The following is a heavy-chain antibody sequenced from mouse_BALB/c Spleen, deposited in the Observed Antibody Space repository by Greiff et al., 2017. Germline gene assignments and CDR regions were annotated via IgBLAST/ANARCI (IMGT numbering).Heavy chain of an antibody. CDR2: IDPENGNT. V-gene: IGHV14-1*02. D-gene: IGHD1-1*01. J-gene: IGHJ4*01. CDR3: AGNLLLRYMDY. CDR1: GFNIKDYY. Sequence: EVQLQQSGAELVRPGALVKLSCKASGFNIKDYYMHWVKQRPEQGLEWIGWIDPENGNTIYDPKFQGKASITADTSSNTAYLQLSSLTSEDTAVYYCAGNLLLRYMDYWGQGTSVTVSS.